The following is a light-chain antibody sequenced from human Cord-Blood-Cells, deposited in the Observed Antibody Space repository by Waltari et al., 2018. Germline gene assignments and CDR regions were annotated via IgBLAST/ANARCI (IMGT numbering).Light chain of an antibody. CDR3: SSYTSSSTLV. CDR1: SSDVGGYTY. Sequence: QSALTQPASVSGSPGQSITISCPGTSSDVGGYTYVPWYQQHPGKAPKLMIYEVSNRPSGVSNRFSGSKSDNTASLTISGLQAEDEADYYCSSYTSSSTLVFGTGTKVTVL. J-gene: IGLJ1*01. V-gene: IGLV2-14*01. CDR2: EVS.